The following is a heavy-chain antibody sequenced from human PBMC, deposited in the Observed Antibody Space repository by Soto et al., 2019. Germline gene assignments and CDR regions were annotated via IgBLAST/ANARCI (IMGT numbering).Heavy chain of an antibody. CDR2: ISGSGGST. D-gene: IGHD2-15*01. J-gene: IGHJ4*02. Sequence: ESGGGLVQPGGSLRLSCAASGFTFSSYAMSWVRQAPGKGLEWVSAISGSGGSTYYADSVKGWFTISRDNSKNTLYLQMNSLRAEDTAVYYCAKDGTRYCSGGSCYPGGSPVDYWGQGTLVTVSS. CDR1: GFTFSSYA. CDR3: AKDGTRYCSGGSCYPGGSPVDY. V-gene: IGHV3-23*01.